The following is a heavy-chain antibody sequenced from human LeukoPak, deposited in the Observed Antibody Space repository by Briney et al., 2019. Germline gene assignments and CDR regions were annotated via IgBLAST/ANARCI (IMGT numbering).Heavy chain of an antibody. Sequence: GASVKVSCKASGYTFTGYYMHWVRQAPGQGLEWMGWINPKSGGTNYAQKFQGRFTMTRDTSISTAYMELSSLRSDDTAVYYCARDLGVATIRDYFDHWGQGTLVTVSS. CDR1: GYTFTGYY. V-gene: IGHV1-2*02. J-gene: IGHJ4*02. CDR3: ARDLGVATIRDYFDH. D-gene: IGHD5-12*01. CDR2: INPKSGGT.